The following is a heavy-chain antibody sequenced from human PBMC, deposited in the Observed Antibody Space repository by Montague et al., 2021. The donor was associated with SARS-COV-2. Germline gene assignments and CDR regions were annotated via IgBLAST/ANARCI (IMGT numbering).Heavy chain of an antibody. CDR1: GVSISSGDYS. CDR2: IYESGST. Sequence: TLSLTCTVSGVSISSGDYSWNWIRQSPGKGLEWIGFIYESGSTLYTPSPKSRITISVDRSKNQFSLRLNSVTAADTAVYYCARKIIANAFDVWGHGTTVTVSS. D-gene: IGHD2/OR15-2a*01. V-gene: IGHV4-30-2*06. CDR3: ARKIIANAFDV. J-gene: IGHJ3*01.